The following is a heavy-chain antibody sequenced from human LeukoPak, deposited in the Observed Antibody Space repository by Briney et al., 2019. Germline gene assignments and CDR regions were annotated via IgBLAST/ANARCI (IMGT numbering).Heavy chain of an antibody. CDR3: AREGGITGTDLDY. J-gene: IGHJ4*02. CDR2: IIPIFGIA. V-gene: IGHV1-69*04. D-gene: IGHD1-20*01. Sequence: SVKVSCKASGGTFSSYAISWVRQAPGRGLEWMGRIIPIFGIANYAQRFQGRVTITADKSTSTAYMELSSLRSEDTAVYYCAREGGITGTDLDYWGQGTLVTVSS. CDR1: GGTFSSYA.